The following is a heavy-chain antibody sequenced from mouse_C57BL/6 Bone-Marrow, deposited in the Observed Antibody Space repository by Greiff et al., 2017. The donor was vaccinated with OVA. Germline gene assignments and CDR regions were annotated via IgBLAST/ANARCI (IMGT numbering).Heavy chain of an antibody. Sequence: QVQLQQPGAELVMPGASVKLSCKASGYTFTSYWMHWVKQRPGQGLEWIGEIDPSDSYTNYNQKFKGKSTLTVDKSSSTAYMQLSSLTSEDSAVYYCARNIMTHYYGSSFDYWGQGTTLTVSS. CDR1: GYTFTSYW. CDR2: IDPSDSYT. J-gene: IGHJ2*01. V-gene: IGHV1-69*01. D-gene: IGHD1-1*01. CDR3: ARNIMTHYYGSSFDY.